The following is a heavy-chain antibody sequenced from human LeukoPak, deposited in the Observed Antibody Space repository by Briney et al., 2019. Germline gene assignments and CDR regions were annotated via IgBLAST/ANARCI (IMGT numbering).Heavy chain of an antibody. CDR1: GGSISSSSYY. V-gene: IGHV4-39*01. D-gene: IGHD6-19*01. J-gene: IGHJ4*02. CDR2: IYYSGST. CDR3: ARLSRTLAVAGGLDY. Sequence: PSETLSLTCTVSGGSISSSSYYWGWIRQPPGKGLEWIGGIYYSGSTYYNPSLKSRVTISVDTSKNQFSLKLSSVTAADTAVYYCARLSRTLAVAGGLDYWGQGTLVTVSS.